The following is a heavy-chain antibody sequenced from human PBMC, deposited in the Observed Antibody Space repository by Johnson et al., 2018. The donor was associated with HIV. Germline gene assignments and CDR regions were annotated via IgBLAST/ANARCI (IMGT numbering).Heavy chain of an antibody. J-gene: IGHJ3*02. D-gene: IGHD5-24*01. CDR2: ISSSGNTI. CDR3: ARATMSYKVWLQLSAAFDI. Sequence: VQLVESGGGLVQPGGSLRLSCAASGFTFSSYWIHWVRQAPGKGLEWVSYISSSGNTIYYADSVKGRFTISRDNAKNSLYLQMNSLRAEDTAVYYCARATMSYKVWLQLSAAFDIWGQGTMVTVSS. CDR1: GFTFSSYW. V-gene: IGHV3-48*04.